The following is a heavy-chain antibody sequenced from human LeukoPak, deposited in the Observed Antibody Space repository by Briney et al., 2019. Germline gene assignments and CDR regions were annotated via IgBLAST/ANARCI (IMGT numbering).Heavy chain of an antibody. J-gene: IGHJ4*02. CDR1: GYTFTGYY. D-gene: IGHD6-13*01. CDR2: TNPNSGGT. Sequence: ASVKVSCKASGYTFTGYYMHWVRQAPGQGLEWMGWTNPNSGGTNYAQKFQGRVTMTRDTSISTAYMELSRLRSDDTAVYYCARVEGSGSSWYDFDYWGQGTLVTVSS. CDR3: ARVEGSGSSWYDFDY. V-gene: IGHV1-2*02.